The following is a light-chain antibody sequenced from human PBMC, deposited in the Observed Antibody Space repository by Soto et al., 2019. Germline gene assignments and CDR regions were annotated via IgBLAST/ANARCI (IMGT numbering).Light chain of an antibody. CDR2: GAS. CDR1: QSVSSSY. J-gene: IGKJ5*01. V-gene: IGKV3-20*01. Sequence: SPGTLSLSPGERATLSCRASQSVSSSYLAWYQQKPGQAPRLLIYGASSRATGIPDGFSGSGSGTDFTLTISRLEPEDFAVYYCQQYGSSPRITFGQGTRLEIK. CDR3: QQYGSSPRIT.